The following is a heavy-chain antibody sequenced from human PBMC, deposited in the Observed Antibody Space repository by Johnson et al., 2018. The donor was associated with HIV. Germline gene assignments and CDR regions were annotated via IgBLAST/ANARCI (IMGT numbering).Heavy chain of an antibody. J-gene: IGHJ3*02. CDR3: ARGRLISMIVSAGAFDI. D-gene: IGHD3-22*01. CDR2: VNWNGGST. Sequence: VQLMESGGGLVKPGGSLRLSCAASGFTFSDFYMSWIRQAPGKGLEWVSGVNWNGGSTTYADSVKGRFIISRDNAKNSLYLQMNSLRDEDTAFYYCARGRLISMIVSAGAFDIWGQGTMVTVSS. V-gene: IGHV3-20*04. CDR1: GFTFSDFY.